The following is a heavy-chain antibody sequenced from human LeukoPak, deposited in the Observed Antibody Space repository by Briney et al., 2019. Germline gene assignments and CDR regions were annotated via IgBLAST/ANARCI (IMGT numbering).Heavy chain of an antibody. V-gene: IGHV4-59*02. CDR2: ISSSETT. CDR1: GGPVTSYY. J-gene: IGHJ5*02. CDR3: ARGYCSDERCPVFPS. D-gene: IGHD2-15*01. Sequence: SETLSLTCSVSGGPVTSYYWNWVRQTPGKGLEWIGYISSSETTDYGPSFKSRVTMSLDTSKNQFSLKLSSVTAADTGVYYCARGYCSDERCPVFPSWGQGTLVTVSS.